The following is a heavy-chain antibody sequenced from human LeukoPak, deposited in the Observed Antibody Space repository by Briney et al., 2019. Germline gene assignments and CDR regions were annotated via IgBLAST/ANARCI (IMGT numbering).Heavy chain of an antibody. CDR1: GFTFSSYA. V-gene: IGHV3-23*01. CDR2: ISGSGGST. Sequence: GWSLRLSCAASGFTFSSYAMSWVRQAPGKGLEWVSAISGSGGSTYYADSVKGRFTISRDNSKNTLYLQMNSLRAEDTAVYYCAKERLGNPYYDFWSGYPSHPFDYWGQGTLVTVSS. J-gene: IGHJ4*02. CDR3: AKERLGNPYYDFWSGYPSHPFDY. D-gene: IGHD3-3*01.